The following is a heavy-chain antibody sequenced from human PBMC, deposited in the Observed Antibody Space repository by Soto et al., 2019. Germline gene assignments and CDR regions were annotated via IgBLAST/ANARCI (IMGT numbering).Heavy chain of an antibody. D-gene: IGHD6-19*01. Sequence: KPSETLSLTCAVSGYSISSGYYWGWIRQPPGKGLEWIGSIYHSGSTYYNPSLKSRVTISVDTSKNQFSLKLSSVTAADTAVYYCARYGSGWNHFDYWGQGTLVTVSS. CDR2: IYHSGST. CDR3: ARYGSGWNHFDY. CDR1: GYSISSGYY. J-gene: IGHJ4*02. V-gene: IGHV4-38-2*01.